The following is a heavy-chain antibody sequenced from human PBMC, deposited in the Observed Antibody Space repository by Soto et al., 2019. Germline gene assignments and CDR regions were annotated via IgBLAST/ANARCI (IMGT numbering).Heavy chain of an antibody. CDR2: IFYSGST. Sequence: SETLSLTCTVSGGSISSGGHYWSWVRQHPGKGLEWIGCIFYSGSTYYNPSLKSRVTISVDTSKNQLSLKLTSVTAADTAVYFCARDNYGSSGYYYGAFHIWGQGTMVTVSS. V-gene: IGHV4-31*03. CDR3: ARDNYGSSGYYYGAFHI. D-gene: IGHD3-22*01. J-gene: IGHJ3*02. CDR1: GGSISSGGHY.